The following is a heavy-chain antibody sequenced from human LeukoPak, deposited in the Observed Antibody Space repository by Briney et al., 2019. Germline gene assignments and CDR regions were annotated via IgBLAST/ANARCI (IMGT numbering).Heavy chain of an antibody. J-gene: IGHJ4*02. Sequence: ASVKVSCKASGYTFTGYYIHWVRQAPGRGLEWMGWINPNSGGANYAQKFQGSITMTRDTSISTAYMELSRLGSDDTAVYYCARGTTIFGVAPPDYWGQGTLVTVSS. CDR1: GYTFTGYY. CDR2: INPNSGGA. D-gene: IGHD3-3*01. V-gene: IGHV1-2*02. CDR3: ARGTTIFGVAPPDY.